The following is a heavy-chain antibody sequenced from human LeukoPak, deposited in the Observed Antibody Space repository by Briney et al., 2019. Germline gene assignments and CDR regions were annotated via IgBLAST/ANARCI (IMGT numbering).Heavy chain of an antibody. D-gene: IGHD3-10*02. V-gene: IGHV3-23*01. CDR1: GFTFTSSA. CDR2: VGSTGGTT. CDR3: AAVPGIIIAGYFAS. Sequence: GGSLRLSCVASGFTFTSSAMTWVRQAPGKGLEWVSVVGSTGGTTYYADSVKGRFTISRDNAKNTMILHMNNLRVEDTAVYYCAAVPGIIIAGYFASWGRGTLVAVSA. J-gene: IGHJ4*02.